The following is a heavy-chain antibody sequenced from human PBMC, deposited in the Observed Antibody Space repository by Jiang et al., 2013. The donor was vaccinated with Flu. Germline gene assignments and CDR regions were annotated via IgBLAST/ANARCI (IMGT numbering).Heavy chain of an antibody. J-gene: IGHJ4*02. Sequence: VQLVESGGGLVQPGGSLRLSCAASGFTVSTNYMTWVRQAPGKGLEWVSVIYREGNTYYADSVKGRFTISRDNSKNTLYLQMNSLRAEDTAVYYCAHRGFSGWFMDYWGQGTLVTVSS. CDR3: AHRGFSGWFMDY. CDR2: IYREGNT. CDR1: GFTVSTNY. V-gene: IGHV3-66*01. D-gene: IGHD6-19*01.